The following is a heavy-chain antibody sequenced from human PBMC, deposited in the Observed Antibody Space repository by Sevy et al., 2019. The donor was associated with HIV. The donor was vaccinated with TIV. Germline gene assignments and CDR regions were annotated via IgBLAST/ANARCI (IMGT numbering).Heavy chain of an antibody. CDR2: SSWNSGSI. J-gene: IGHJ5*01. D-gene: IGHD6-19*01. Sequence: GGSLRLSCVASGFTFDDYAMHWVRQAPGKGPEWVSGSSWNSGSIGYEESVKGRFTISRDNAKNSLYLQMNSLRVEDTALYYCAKGIGYSNGWYSWFDSWGQGTLVTVSS. V-gene: IGHV3-9*01. CDR3: AKGIGYSNGWYSWFDS. CDR1: GFTFDDYA.